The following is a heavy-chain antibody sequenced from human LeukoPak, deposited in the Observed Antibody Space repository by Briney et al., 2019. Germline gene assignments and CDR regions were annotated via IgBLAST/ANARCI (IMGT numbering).Heavy chain of an antibody. D-gene: IGHD3-22*01. CDR1: GYTFTSYG. J-gene: IGHJ4*02. CDR2: IGAYNGNT. CDR3: ARSRYYYDSSGYPMTYFDY. Sequence: ASVKVSCKASGYTFTSYGISWVRQAPGQGLEWMGWIGAYNGNTNYAQKLQGRVTMTTDTSTSTAYVELRSLRPDDTAVYYCARSRYYYDSSGYPMTYFDYWGQGTLVTVSS. V-gene: IGHV1-18*01.